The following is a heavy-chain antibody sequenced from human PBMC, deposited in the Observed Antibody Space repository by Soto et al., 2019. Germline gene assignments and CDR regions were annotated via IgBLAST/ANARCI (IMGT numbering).Heavy chain of an antibody. CDR2: IYYSGST. CDR1: GGSISSYY. J-gene: IGHJ5*02. CDR3: ARLVQLLQGRWFDP. D-gene: IGHD2-15*01. V-gene: IGHV4-59*08. Sequence: PSETLSLTCTVSGGSISSYYWSWIRQPPGKGLEWFGYIYYSGSTNYNPSLKSRVTISVDTSKNQFSLKLSSVTAADTAVYYCARLVQLLQGRWFDPWGQGTLVTVS.